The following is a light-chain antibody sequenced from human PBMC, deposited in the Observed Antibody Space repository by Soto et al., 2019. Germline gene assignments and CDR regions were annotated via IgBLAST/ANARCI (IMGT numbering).Light chain of an antibody. CDR3: QHRATYGIT. CDR1: QSVSTTF. J-gene: IGKJ3*01. Sequence: EIVLTQSPGTLSLSPGERATLSCRASQSVSTTFLAWYQQRPGRAPRLLIHGASLRAAGIPDRFSGSGSGTDFTLTVSRLEPEDFAVYYCQHRATYGITFGPGTKLEIK. CDR2: GAS. V-gene: IGKV3-20*01.